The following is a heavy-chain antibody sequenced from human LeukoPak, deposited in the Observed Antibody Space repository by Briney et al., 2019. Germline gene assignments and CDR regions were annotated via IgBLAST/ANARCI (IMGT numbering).Heavy chain of an antibody. D-gene: IGHD3-22*01. J-gene: IGHJ3*02. CDR1: GGTFSSYA. CDR2: IIPIFGTA. CDR3: ARGHYDSSGYSNSLGAFDI. V-gene: IGHV1-69*13. Sequence: GASVKVSCKASGGTFSSYAISWVRQAPGQGLEWMGGIIPIFGTANYAQKFQGRVTITADESTSTAYMELSSLRSEDTAVYYCARGHYDSSGYSNSLGAFDIWGQGTMVTVPS.